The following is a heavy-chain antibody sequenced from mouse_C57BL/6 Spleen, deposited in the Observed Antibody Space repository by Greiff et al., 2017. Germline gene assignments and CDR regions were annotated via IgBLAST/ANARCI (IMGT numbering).Heavy chain of an antibody. CDR3: ARDYYDYDDGDYYAMDY. V-gene: IGHV3-6*01. D-gene: IGHD2-4*01. CDR2: ISYDGSN. CDR1: GYYITSGYY. J-gene: IGHJ4*01. Sequence: ESGPGLVKPSQSLSLTCSVTGYYITSGYYWNWIRQFPGNKLEWMGYISYDGSNNYNPSLKNRISITRDTSKNQFFLKLNSVTTEDTATYYCARDYYDYDDGDYYAMDYWGQGTSVTVSS.